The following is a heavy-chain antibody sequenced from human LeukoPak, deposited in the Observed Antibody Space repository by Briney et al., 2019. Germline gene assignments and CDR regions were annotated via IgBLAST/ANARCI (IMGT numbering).Heavy chain of an antibody. CDR3: AGQETYYYDSSGYPTHAFDI. J-gene: IGHJ3*02. CDR1: GGSIFSSY. Sequence: SETLSLTCTVSGGSIFSSYWSWIRQPPGKRLEYIGYIFYTGSTNYNPSLSSRVAMSVDTSKNQFSLKLSSVTAADTAVYYCAGQETYYYDSSGYPTHAFDIWGQGTMVTVSS. V-gene: IGHV4-59*01. CDR2: IFYTGST. D-gene: IGHD3-22*01.